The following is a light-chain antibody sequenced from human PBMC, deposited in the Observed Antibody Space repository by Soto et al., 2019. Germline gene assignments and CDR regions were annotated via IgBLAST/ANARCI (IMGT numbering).Light chain of an antibody. CDR2: AAS. J-gene: IGKJ1*01. CDR1: QGISSY. V-gene: IGKV1-9*01. Sequence: IQLTQAPSFLSASVGDRVTITCRASQGISSYLAWYQQKPGKAPKLLIYAASTLQGGVPPRFSGSGSGTEFTLTISSLQPEDFATYYCQQYNNWPRTFGQGTMVAIK. CDR3: QQYNNWPRT.